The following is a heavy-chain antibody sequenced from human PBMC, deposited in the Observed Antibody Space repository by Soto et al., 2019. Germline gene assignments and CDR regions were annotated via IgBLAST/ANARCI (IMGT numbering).Heavy chain of an antibody. Sequence: PSQTLSLTCAISGDSVSSNSAAWNWTRQSPSRGLEWLGRTYYRSKWYNDYAVSVKSRITITPDTSKNQFSLQRNSVTPEDTAVYYCAREVGYSSSWSNYFDYWGQGTLVTVSS. CDR3: AREVGYSSSWSNYFDY. J-gene: IGHJ4*02. V-gene: IGHV6-1*01. CDR2: TYYRSKWYN. CDR1: GDSVSSNSAA. D-gene: IGHD6-13*01.